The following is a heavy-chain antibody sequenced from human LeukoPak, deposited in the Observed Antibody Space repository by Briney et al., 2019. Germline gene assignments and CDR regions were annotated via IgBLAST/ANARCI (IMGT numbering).Heavy chain of an antibody. CDR2: INPHSRAT. CDR1: GHDFSDFY. CDR3: VTTSVTHTRDP. Sequence: ASVTVSCTASGHDFSDFYFNWVRQAPGRGLEWVGWINPHSRATHYAQRFRGRVTMEASITTAYMELNSLTSDDTAVYYCVTTSVTHTRDPWGQGTLVTVSS. D-gene: IGHD5/OR15-5a*01. J-gene: IGHJ5*02. V-gene: IGHV1-2*02.